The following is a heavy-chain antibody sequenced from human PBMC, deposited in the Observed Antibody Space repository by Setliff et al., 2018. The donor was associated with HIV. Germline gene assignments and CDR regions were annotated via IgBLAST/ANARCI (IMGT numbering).Heavy chain of an antibody. CDR1: GYSISSGYY. V-gene: IGHV4-38-2*02. CDR2: IYHAGNT. J-gene: IGHJ3*02. D-gene: IGHD4-17*01. Sequence: SETLSLTCTVSGYSISSGYYWGWIRQPPGKGLEWIGSIYHAGNTYYNPSLKSRVTISVDTSKNQISLRLNSLTAADTALYYCARGTTLNVVPDAFDIWGQGTMVTVSS. CDR3: ARGTTLNVVPDAFDI.